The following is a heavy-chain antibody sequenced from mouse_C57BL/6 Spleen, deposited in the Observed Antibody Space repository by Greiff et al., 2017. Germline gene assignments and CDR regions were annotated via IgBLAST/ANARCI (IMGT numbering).Heavy chain of an antibody. Sequence: DVQLQESGPVLVKPGASVKMSCKASGYTFTDYYMNWVKQSHGKSLEWIGVINPYNGGTSYNQKFKGKATLTVAKSSSTAYMELNSLTSEDSAVYYCASDYYGSRLAYWGQGTLVTVSA. CDR2: INPYNGGT. V-gene: IGHV1-19*01. CDR1: GYTFTDYY. D-gene: IGHD1-1*01. CDR3: ASDYYGSRLAY. J-gene: IGHJ3*01.